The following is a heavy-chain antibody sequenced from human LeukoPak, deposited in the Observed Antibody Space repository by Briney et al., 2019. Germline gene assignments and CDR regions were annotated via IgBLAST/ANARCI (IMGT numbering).Heavy chain of an antibody. Sequence: GGSLRLSCAASGFTVSSNYMSWVRQAPGKGLEWVSVIYSGGSTYYADSVKGRFTISRDNSKNTLYLQMNSLRAEDTAVYYCARAAMGIDAFDIWGQGTMVTVSS. D-gene: IGHD5-24*01. J-gene: IGHJ3*02. CDR3: ARAAMGIDAFDI. CDR2: IYSGGST. V-gene: IGHV3-66*01. CDR1: GFTVSSNY.